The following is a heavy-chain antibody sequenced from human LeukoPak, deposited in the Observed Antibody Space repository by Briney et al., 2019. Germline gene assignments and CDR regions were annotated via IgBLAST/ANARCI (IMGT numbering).Heavy chain of an antibody. D-gene: IGHD6-19*01. CDR3: AGHDEGSGWYRSYIDL. V-gene: IGHV4-4*09. CDR2: ISTSGST. J-gene: IGHJ2*01. CDR1: GVSISSYY. Sequence: SETLSLTCTVSGVSISSYYCSWIRQPPGKGLEWIGYISTSGSTDYSPSLKSRVTISVDRSRNQCSLNLSSVTAADTAVYYCAGHDEGSGWYRSYIDLWGRGTLVIVSS.